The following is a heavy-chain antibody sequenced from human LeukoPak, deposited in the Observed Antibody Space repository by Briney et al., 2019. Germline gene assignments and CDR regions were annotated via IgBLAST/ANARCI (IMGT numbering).Heavy chain of an antibody. J-gene: IGHJ6*03. V-gene: IGHV3-48*03. Sequence: GGSLRLSCAASGFIFSSYEMNWVRQAPGKGLEGVSYISSSGSTIYYADSVKGRFTISRDNAKNSLYLQMNSLRAEDTAVYYCARAGGRRGSSWYDLYYYYMDVWGKGTTVTISS. CDR2: ISSSGSTI. CDR3: ARAGGRRGSSWYDLYYYYMDV. CDR1: GFIFSSYE. D-gene: IGHD6-13*01.